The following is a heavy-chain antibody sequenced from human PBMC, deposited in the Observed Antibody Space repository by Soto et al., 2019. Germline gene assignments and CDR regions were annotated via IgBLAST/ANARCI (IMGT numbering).Heavy chain of an antibody. V-gene: IGHV4-30-4*01. D-gene: IGHD6-19*01. CDR1: GGSISRGDYY. J-gene: IGHJ4*02. Sequence: SETLSLTRTVSGGSISRGDYYWRWIRQPPGKGLEWIGYIYYSGSTYYNPSLKSRVTISVDTSKNQFSLKLSSVTAADTAVYYCARGGIAVAGTAYWGQGTLVTVSS. CDR3: ARGGIAVAGTAY. CDR2: IYYSGST.